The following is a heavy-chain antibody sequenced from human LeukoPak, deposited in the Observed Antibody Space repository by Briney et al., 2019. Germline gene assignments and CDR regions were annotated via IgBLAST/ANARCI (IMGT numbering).Heavy chain of an antibody. V-gene: IGHV3-30*04. CDR2: ISYDGSNK. D-gene: IGHD3-22*01. J-gene: IGHJ4*02. CDR3: AKRSSTSSGYFDF. Sequence: PGGSLRLSCAASGFTFGSYAMHWVRQAPGKGLEWVAVISYDGSNKYYADSVKGRFTISRDNSKNTIYLQMNSLRAEDTAIYYCAKRSSTSSGYFDFWGRGTLVTVSS. CDR1: GFTFGSYA.